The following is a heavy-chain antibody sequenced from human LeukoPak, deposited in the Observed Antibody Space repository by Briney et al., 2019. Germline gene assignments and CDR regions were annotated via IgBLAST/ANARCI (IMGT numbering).Heavy chain of an antibody. Sequence: GGSLRLSCAASGFTFSRYAMSWVRQAPGKGLEWVSAISGSGVSTYYADSVKGRFTISRDNSKNTLYLQMNSLRAEDTAVYYCAKDLTTVVTPSVYWGQGTLVSVSS. J-gene: IGHJ4*02. CDR3: AKDLTTVVTPSVY. CDR2: ISGSGVST. D-gene: IGHD4-23*01. CDR1: GFTFSRYA. V-gene: IGHV3-23*01.